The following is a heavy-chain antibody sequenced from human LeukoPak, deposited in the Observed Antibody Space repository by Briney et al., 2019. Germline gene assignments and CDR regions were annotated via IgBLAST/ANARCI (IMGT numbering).Heavy chain of an antibody. V-gene: IGHV4-34*01. Sequence: SETLSLTCAVYGGSFSGYYWSWIRQPPGKGLEWIGEINHSGSTNYNPSLKSRVTISVDTSKNQFSLKLTSVTAADTAVYYCARETVYFDFWGQGTLVTVSS. J-gene: IGHJ4*02. CDR2: INHSGST. CDR1: GGSFSGYY. CDR3: ARETVYFDF. D-gene: IGHD4-11*01.